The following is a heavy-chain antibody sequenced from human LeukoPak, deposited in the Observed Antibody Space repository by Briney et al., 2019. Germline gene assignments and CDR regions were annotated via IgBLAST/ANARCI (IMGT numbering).Heavy chain of an antibody. CDR3: ARFLGSGSYYYYYYYALDV. CDR1: GFTFNTYW. CDR2: IKQDGSEK. Sequence: GGSLRLSCVVSGFTFNTYWMSWVRQALGKGLEWVANIKQDGSEKYYVDSVKGRFTISRDNAKNSLYLQMNSLRGEDTAVYYCARFLGSGSYYYYYYYALDVWGQGTTVAVSS. V-gene: IGHV3-7*01. J-gene: IGHJ6*02. D-gene: IGHD3-10*01.